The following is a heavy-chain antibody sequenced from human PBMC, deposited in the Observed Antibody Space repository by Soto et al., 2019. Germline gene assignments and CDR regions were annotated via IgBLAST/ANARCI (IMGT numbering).Heavy chain of an antibody. CDR1: GFTFSDYY. CDR3: ARVSGLHTSGTLPADY. J-gene: IGHJ4*02. CDR2: ISSGGSTI. Sequence: GGSLRLSCAASGFTFSDYYMSWIRQAPGKGLEWGSCISSGGSTIYYADSVKGRFTISSDNSKNSLYLQMNSPRAEDTAAYYSARVSGLHTSGTLPADYWGRGXLVTVYS. D-gene: IGHD1-7*01. V-gene: IGHV3-11*01.